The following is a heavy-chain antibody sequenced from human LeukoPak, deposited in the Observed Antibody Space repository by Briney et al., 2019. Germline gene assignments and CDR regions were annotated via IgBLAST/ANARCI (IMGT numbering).Heavy chain of an antibody. CDR1: GYTFTGYY. D-gene: IGHD2-21*02. CDR2: INPNSGGT. V-gene: IGHV1-2*02. CDR3: ARDYCGGDCFPDY. J-gene: IGHJ4*02. Sequence: ASVKVSCKASGYTFTGYYVHWVRQAPGQGLEWMGWINPNSGGTNYAQKFQGRVTMTRDTSISTAYMELSRLRSDDTAVYYCARDYCGGDCFPDYWGQGTLVTVSS.